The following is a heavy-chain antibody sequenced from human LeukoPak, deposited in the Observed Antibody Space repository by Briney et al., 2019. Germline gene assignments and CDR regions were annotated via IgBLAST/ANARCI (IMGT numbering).Heavy chain of an antibody. CDR1: GLSLNTAGVG. CDR2: IYWDDDQ. D-gene: IGHD3-10*01. Sequence: SGPTLVNPTQTLTLTCTLSGLSLNTAGVGVGWIRQPPGKALEWLALIYWDDDQRYNPSLKTRLTITKDTSKNQVVLTVTNMDPVDTATYYCAKAGYGSGSYLRYYYYGMDVWGQGTTVTVSS. CDR3: AKAGYGSGSYLRYYYYGMDV. J-gene: IGHJ6*02. V-gene: IGHV2-5*02.